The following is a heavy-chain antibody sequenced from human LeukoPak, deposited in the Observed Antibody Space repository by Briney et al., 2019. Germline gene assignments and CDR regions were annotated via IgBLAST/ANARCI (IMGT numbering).Heavy chain of an antibody. CDR2: IYYSGST. D-gene: IGHD3-22*01. Sequence: SETLSLTCTVSGGSISSYYWSWIRQPPGKGLEWIGYIYYSGSTNYNPSLKSRVTISVHTSKNQFSLKLNSVTAADTAVYYCARQRYYDSSGYEYWFDPWGQGTLVTVSS. V-gene: IGHV4-59*08. J-gene: IGHJ5*02. CDR1: GGSISSYY. CDR3: ARQRYYDSSGYEYWFDP.